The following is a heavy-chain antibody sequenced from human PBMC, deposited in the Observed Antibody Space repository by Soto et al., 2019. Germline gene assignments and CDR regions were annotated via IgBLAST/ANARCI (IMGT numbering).Heavy chain of an antibody. CDR3: AGGDYYHSSGYYLYYSNMDV. Sequence: PSETLSLTCTVSGGSISSSSYYWCWIRQPPGKGLEWIGNVYDGGSTYYNPSIKSRLTISVETCKSQFSLKRSSVTAADTAVYYCAGGDYYHSSGYYLYYSNMDVWGQETTLTVSS. V-gene: IGHV4-39*01. D-gene: IGHD3-22*01. CDR2: VYDGGST. CDR1: GGSISSSSYY. J-gene: IGHJ6*02.